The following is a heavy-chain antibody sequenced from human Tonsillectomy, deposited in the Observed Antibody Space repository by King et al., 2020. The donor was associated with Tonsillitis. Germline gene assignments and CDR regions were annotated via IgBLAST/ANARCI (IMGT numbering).Heavy chain of an antibody. V-gene: IGHV3-23*04. CDR3: AKDPTAHAAYYYSAMDV. Sequence: VQLVESGGGLVQPGGSLRLSCAASGFTFSYYGMSWVRQAPGKGLEWVSVISGTGGSTYYAVSVKGRFTISTDNSKNTLYLQRNSLIAEDTAVYYCAKDPTAHAAYYYSAMDVWGQGTTVTVSS. J-gene: IGHJ6*02. CDR2: ISGTGGST. CDR1: GFTFSYYG.